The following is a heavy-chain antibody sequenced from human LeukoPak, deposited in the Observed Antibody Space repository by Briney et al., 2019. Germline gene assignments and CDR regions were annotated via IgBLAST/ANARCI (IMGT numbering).Heavy chain of an antibody. V-gene: IGHV3-23*01. Sequence: PLGVLRPSCAASGVTFSNYDMSWVRQAPGKGLECVSDISISGDGTYYADSVKGRFTISRDNSQNTLYLQMNSLRAEDTGVYYCARKNPVDCCSGGCYGPFDYRGQRTLVTASS. CDR3: ARKNPVDCCSGGCYGPFDY. D-gene: IGHD2-2*01. CDR1: GVTFSNYD. CDR2: ISISGDGT. J-gene: IGHJ4*02.